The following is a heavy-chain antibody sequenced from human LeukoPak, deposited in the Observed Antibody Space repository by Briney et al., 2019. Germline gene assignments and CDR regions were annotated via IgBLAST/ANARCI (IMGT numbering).Heavy chain of an antibody. CDR3: ARAGGYLGYMGV. CDR1: GGSISSYY. D-gene: IGHD5-18*01. Sequence: PSETLSLTCTVSGGSISSYYWSWIRQPPGKGLEWIGYIYYSGSTNYNPSLKSRVTISIDTSQNQFSLKLSSVTAADTAVYYCARAGGYLGYMGVWGKGTTVTISS. V-gene: IGHV4-59*01. CDR2: IYYSGST. J-gene: IGHJ6*03.